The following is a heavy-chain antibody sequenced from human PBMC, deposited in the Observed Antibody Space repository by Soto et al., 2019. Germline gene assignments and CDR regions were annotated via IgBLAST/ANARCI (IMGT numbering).Heavy chain of an antibody. CDR3: ASYSLVPAAMEYYYYGMDV. D-gene: IGHD2-2*01. V-gene: IGHV3-74*01. CDR1: GFTFSSYW. J-gene: IGHJ6*02. Sequence: GGSLRLSCAASGFTFSSYWMHWVRQAPGKGLVWVSRINSDGSSTSYADSVKGRFTISRDNAKNTLYLQMNSLRAEDTAVYYCASYSLVPAAMEYYYYGMDVWGQGTTVTVSS. CDR2: INSDGSST.